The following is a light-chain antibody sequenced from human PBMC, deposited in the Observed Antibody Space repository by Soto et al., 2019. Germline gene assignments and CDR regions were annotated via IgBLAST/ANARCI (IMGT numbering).Light chain of an antibody. Sequence: EIVLTQSPATLSLSPGERATLSCRASQSVSSYLAWYQQKPGQAPRLLICDASSRATGIPDRFSGSGSGTDFTLTISSLEPEDSAVYYCQQRHMWPITFGQGTRLETK. CDR3: QQRHMWPIT. CDR1: QSVSSY. CDR2: DAS. J-gene: IGKJ5*01. V-gene: IGKV3-11*01.